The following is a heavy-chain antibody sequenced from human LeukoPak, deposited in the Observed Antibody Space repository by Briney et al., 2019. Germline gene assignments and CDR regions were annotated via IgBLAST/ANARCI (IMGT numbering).Heavy chain of an antibody. Sequence: PSETLSLTCAVYGGSFSGYYWSWFRQPPGKGLEWLGEINHSGSTNYSPSLKSRVTISVDTSKNQFSLRLSSVTAADTAVYYCALYVSTYYSDTSASIRGASDIWGQGTVVTVSS. CDR3: ALYVSTYYSDTSASIRGASDI. CDR1: GGSFSGYY. CDR2: INHSGST. V-gene: IGHV4-34*01. D-gene: IGHD3-22*01. J-gene: IGHJ3*02.